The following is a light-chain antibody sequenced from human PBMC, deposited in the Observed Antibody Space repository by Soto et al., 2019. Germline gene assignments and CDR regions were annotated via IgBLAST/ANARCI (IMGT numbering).Light chain of an antibody. V-gene: IGKV2-28*01. CDR1: QSLLHSNGNTY. CDR2: LGS. CDR3: MQVLQNPLT. J-gene: IGKJ4*01. Sequence: DIVVTQSPHSLPVTPGEPASISCRSSQSLLHSNGNTYLDWYLQKPGQSPQLLIYLGSNRASGVPDRFSGSGSGTDYTLRISRVEAEDVGVYYYMQVLQNPLTFGGGTKVEI.